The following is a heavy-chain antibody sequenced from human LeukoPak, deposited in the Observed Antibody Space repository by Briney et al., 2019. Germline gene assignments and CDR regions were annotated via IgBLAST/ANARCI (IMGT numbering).Heavy chain of an antibody. CDR2: ISAYNGNT. Sequence: WASVTVSCTASGYTFTSYGISWVRQTPGQGLEWMGWISAYNGNTNYAQKLQGRVTMTTDTSTSTAYMELRSLRSDDTAVYYCARDAPSLVVPAATDYWGQGTLVTVSS. CDR1: GYTFTSYG. CDR3: ARDAPSLVVPAATDY. J-gene: IGHJ4*02. D-gene: IGHD2-2*01. V-gene: IGHV1-18*01.